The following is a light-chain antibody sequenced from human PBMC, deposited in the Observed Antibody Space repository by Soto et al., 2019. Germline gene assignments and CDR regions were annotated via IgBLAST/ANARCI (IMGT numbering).Light chain of an antibody. V-gene: IGKV3-15*01. CDR2: GAS. J-gene: IGKJ2*01. CDR1: QSVSSN. CDR3: QQYNNWPLYT. Sequence: EIVMTQSPATLSVSPGERATLSCRASQSVSSNLAWYQQKPGQAPRLLIYGASTRATGIPARFSGSGAGTAFTLTIISHQSEDFSVYSCQQYNNWPLYTFGQETKLEIK.